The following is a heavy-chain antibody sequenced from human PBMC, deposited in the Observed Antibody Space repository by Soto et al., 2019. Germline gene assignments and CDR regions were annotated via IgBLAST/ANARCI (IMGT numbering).Heavy chain of an antibody. Sequence: ASVEVSCKXSGYTFTSYDINWVRQATGQGLEWMGWMNPNSGNTGYAQKFQGRVTMTRNTSISTAYMELSSLRSEDTAVYYCARYSKGDYYYYGMDVWGQGTTVTVSS. CDR2: MNPNSGNT. CDR3: ARYSKGDYYYYGMDV. D-gene: IGHD4-4*01. V-gene: IGHV1-8*01. J-gene: IGHJ6*02. CDR1: GYTFTSYD.